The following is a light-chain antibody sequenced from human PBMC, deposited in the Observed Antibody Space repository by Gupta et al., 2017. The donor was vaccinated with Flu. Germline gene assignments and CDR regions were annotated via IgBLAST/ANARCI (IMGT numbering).Light chain of an antibody. CDR1: SRDVGGYNS. J-gene: IGLJ2*01. V-gene: IGLV2-14*01. Sequence: SITISSTVTSRDVGGYNSVACDQRHPGKAPKLMLYEVSHCPPWYSRRFSVSKAVITSSLTISGHQAEDEADYYCILDTSRGTVVFVGGTTLSVL. CDR3: ILDTSRGTVV. CDR2: EVS.